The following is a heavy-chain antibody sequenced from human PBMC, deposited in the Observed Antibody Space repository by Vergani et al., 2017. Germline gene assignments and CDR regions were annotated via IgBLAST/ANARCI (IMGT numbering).Heavy chain of an antibody. D-gene: IGHD6-19*01. J-gene: IGHJ6*02. Sequence: EVQLVESGGGLVQPGRSLRLSCTASGFTFGDYAMSWFRQAPGKGLEWVGFIRSKTYGGTTEYAASVKGRFNISRDDSKSIAYLQMNSLRTEDTALYYCAKDISGWPEYYYYYYGMDVWGQGTTVTVSS. V-gene: IGHV3-49*03. CDR2: IRSKTYGGTT. CDR3: AKDISGWPEYYYYYYGMDV. CDR1: GFTFGDYA.